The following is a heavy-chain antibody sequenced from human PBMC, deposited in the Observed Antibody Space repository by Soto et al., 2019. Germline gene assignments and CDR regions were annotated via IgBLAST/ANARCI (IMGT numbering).Heavy chain of an antibody. V-gene: IGHV5-51*01. J-gene: IGHJ3*02. D-gene: IGHD5-18*01. CDR1: GYSFTSYW. CDR3: AGESGYSYGFSAFDI. Sequence: GESLKISCKGSGYSFTSYWIGWVRQVPGKGLEWMGIIYPRDSDTRYSPSFQGQVTISADKSISTAYLQWSSLKASDTAMYYCAGESGYSYGFSAFDIWGQGTMVTVSS. CDR2: IYPRDSDT.